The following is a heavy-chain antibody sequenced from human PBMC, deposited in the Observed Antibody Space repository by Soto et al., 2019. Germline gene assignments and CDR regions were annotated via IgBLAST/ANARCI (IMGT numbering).Heavy chain of an antibody. J-gene: IGHJ6*03. V-gene: IGHV3-7*01. D-gene: IGHD3-3*01. CDR1: GFTFISYW. Sequence: GGSLRLSCAAAGFTFISYWMSWVRQAPGKGLEWVANIKQDGSEKYYVDSVKGRFTISRDNAKNSLYLQMNSLRAEDTAVYYCAREREYYDFWSGDLYYYYYYMDVWGKGTTVTVSS. CDR3: AREREYYDFWSGDLYYYYYYMDV. CDR2: IKQDGSEK.